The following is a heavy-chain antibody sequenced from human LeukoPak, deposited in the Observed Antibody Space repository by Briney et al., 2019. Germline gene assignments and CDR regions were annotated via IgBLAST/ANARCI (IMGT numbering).Heavy chain of an antibody. CDR2: ISAYNGNT. V-gene: IGHV1-18*01. J-gene: IGHJ6*02. CDR3: ARVLRYFDWLLYNPYYYGTDV. CDR1: GYTFTSYG. D-gene: IGHD3-9*01. Sequence: GASVKVSCKASGYTFTSYGISWVRQAPGQGLEWMGWISAYNGNTNYAQKLQGRVTVTTDTSTSTAYMELRSLRSDDTAVYYCARVLRYFDWLLYNPYYYGTDVWGQGTTVTVSS.